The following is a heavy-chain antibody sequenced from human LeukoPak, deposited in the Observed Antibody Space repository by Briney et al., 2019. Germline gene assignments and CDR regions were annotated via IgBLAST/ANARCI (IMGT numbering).Heavy chain of an antibody. CDR2: ISYDGSNK. CDR1: GFTFSSYS. J-gene: IGHJ4*02. D-gene: IGHD3-10*01. Sequence: GGSLRLSCAASGFTFSSYSMHWVRQAPGKGLEWVAVISYDGSNKYYADSVKGRFTISRDNSKNTLYLQMNSLRAEDTAVYYCAKMGESTPYYYGSGSSDYWGQGTLVTVSS. V-gene: IGHV3-30*18. CDR3: AKMGESTPYYYGSGSSDY.